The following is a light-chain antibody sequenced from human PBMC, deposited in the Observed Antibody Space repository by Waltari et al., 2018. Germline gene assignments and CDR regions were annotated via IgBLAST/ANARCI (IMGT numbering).Light chain of an antibody. CDR2: GAS. CDR1: QSVSST. V-gene: IGKV3-20*01. Sequence: IVLTQFPGTLSLSPGERATFSCRASQSVSSTLAWYQQKPGQAPKLLIYGASTRDTGIPARFTGSGSGTDFSLTISSLEPEDFAIYFCQHYVRLPATFGQGTKVEIK. CDR3: QHYVRLPAT. J-gene: IGKJ1*01.